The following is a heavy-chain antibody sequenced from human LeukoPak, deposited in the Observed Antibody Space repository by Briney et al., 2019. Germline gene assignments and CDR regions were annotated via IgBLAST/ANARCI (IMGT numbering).Heavy chain of an antibody. CDR1: GGSISSYY. CDR2: IYYSGST. D-gene: IGHD6-13*01. J-gene: IGHJ4*02. V-gene: IGHV4-59*01. CDR3: ARGVGGSWDY. Sequence: SETLSLTCTVSGGSISSYYWSWIRQPPGRGLEWIGYIYYSGSTNYNPSLKSRVTISVDTSRNQFSLKLSSVTAADTAVYYCARGVGGSWDYWGQGTLVTVSS.